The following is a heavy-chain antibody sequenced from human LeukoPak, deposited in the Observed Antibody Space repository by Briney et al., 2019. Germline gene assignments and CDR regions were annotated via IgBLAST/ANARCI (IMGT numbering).Heavy chain of an antibody. Sequence: SETLSLTCTVSGGPISSSSYYWGWIRQPPGKGLEWIGSTYYSGSTYYNPSLKSRVTISVDTSKNQSSLKLSSVTAADTAVYYCAREVVTRRNWFDPWGQGTLVTVSS. CDR3: AREVVTRRNWFDP. J-gene: IGHJ5*02. CDR1: GGPISSSSYY. V-gene: IGHV4-39*07. CDR2: TYYSGST. D-gene: IGHD2-21*02.